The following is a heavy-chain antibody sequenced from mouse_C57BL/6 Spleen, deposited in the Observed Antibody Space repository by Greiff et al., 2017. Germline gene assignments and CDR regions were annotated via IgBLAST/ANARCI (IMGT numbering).Heavy chain of an antibody. V-gene: IGHV1-52*01. Sequence: QVQLQQPGAELVRPGSSVKLSCKASGYTFTSYWMHWVKQRPIQGLEWIGNIDPSDSETHYNQKFKDKATLTVDKSSSTAYMQLSSLTSEDSAVYDCARGDYDYDGYYFDYWGQGTTLTVSS. CDR1: GYTFTSYW. D-gene: IGHD2-4*01. J-gene: IGHJ2*01. CDR2: IDPSDSET. CDR3: ARGDYDYDGYYFDY.